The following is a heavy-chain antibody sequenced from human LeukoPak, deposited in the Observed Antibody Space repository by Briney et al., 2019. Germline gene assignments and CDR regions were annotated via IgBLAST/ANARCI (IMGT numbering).Heavy chain of an antibody. CDR1: GGSISSYY. CDR3: ARETTSVVVFSWGGGYFDY. Sequence: SETLSLTCTVSGGSISSYYWSWIRQPPGKGLEWIGYIYYSGSTNYNPSLKSRVNISVDTSKDQFSLKLSSVTAADTAVYYCARETTSVVVFSWGGGYFDYWGQGTLVTVSS. J-gene: IGHJ4*02. V-gene: IGHV4-59*01. D-gene: IGHD2-21*01. CDR2: IYYSGST.